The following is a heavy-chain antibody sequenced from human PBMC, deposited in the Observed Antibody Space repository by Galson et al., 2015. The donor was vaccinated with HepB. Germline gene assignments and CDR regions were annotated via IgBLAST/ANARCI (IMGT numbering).Heavy chain of an antibody. CDR1: GFTFSSYS. J-gene: IGHJ4*01. D-gene: IGHD6-19*01. CDR3: AKLGWPSFDY. V-gene: IGHV3-23*01. CDR2: ISGSGDST. Sequence: SLRLSCAASGFTFSSYSMNWVRQAPGKGLEWVSVISGSGDSTYYADSVKGRFTISRDNSKNTLYLQMNSLRADDTAVYFCAKLGWPSFDYWGPGTLVTVSS.